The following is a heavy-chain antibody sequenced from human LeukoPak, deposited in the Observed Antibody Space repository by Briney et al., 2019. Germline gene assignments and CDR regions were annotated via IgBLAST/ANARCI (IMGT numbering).Heavy chain of an antibody. CDR1: GGSISSYY. J-gene: IGHJ4*02. D-gene: IGHD2-2*02. V-gene: IGHV4-4*07. CDR2: IYTSGST. CDR3: ARGRGDCSSTSCYMFDY. Sequence: SETLSLTCTVSGGSISSYYWSWIRQPAGKGLEWIGRIYTSGSTNYNPSLKSRVTMSVDTSKNQFSLKLSSVTAADTAVYYCARGRGDCSSTSCYMFDYWGQGTLVTVSS.